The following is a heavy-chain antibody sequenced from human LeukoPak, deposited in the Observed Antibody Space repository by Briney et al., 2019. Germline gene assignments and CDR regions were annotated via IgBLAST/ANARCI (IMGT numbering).Heavy chain of an antibody. D-gene: IGHD6-19*01. Sequence: GGSLRLSCAASGFTLSSYWMSWVRQAPGKGLEWVANIKQDGSEKYYVDSVKGRFTISRDNAKNSLYLQMNSLRAEDTAVYYCARVRQWRWFDPWGQGTLVTVSS. CDR2: IKQDGSEK. CDR3: ARVRQWRWFDP. CDR1: GFTLSSYW. V-gene: IGHV3-7*01. J-gene: IGHJ5*02.